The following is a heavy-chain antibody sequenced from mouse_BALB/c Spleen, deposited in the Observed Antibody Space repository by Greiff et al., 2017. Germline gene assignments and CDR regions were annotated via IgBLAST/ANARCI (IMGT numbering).Heavy chain of an antibody. V-gene: IGHV2-4-1*01. J-gene: IGHJ4*01. CDR2: IWSGEST. Sequence: VKLVESGPGLVQPSQSLSITCTVSGFSLTNYGVHWVRQSPGKGLEWLGVIWSGESTDYNAAFISRLSISKDNSKSQVFFKINSLQPDDTAIYYCARNSWLLPMDYWGQGTSVTVSS. D-gene: IGHD2-3*01. CDR3: ARNSWLLPMDY. CDR1: GFSLTNYG.